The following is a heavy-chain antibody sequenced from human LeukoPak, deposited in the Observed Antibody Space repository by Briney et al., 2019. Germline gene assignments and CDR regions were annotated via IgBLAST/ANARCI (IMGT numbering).Heavy chain of an antibody. Sequence: ASVKVSCKASGYTFTSYGISWVRQAPGQGLEWMGWISAYNGNTNYAQKLQGRVTMTTDTSTSTAYMELRSLRSDDTAVYYCARALDYYDSSGYYFRPYYYYYYYMDVWGKGTTVTVSS. CDR2: ISAYNGNT. CDR3: ARALDYYDSSGYYFRPYYYYYYYMDV. V-gene: IGHV1-18*01. J-gene: IGHJ6*03. CDR1: GYTFTSYG. D-gene: IGHD3-22*01.